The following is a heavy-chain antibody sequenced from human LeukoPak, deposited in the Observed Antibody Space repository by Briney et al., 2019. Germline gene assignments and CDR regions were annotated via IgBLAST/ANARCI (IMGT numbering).Heavy chain of an antibody. CDR2: ISAISGIS. CDR3: AKVKSAMVPIFDY. V-gene: IGHV3-23*01. D-gene: IGHD3-10*01. Sequence: GGSLRLSCGVSGFTFSSYAVSWVRQAPGKGLEWVSLISAISGISYYADSVKGRFTISRDNSNNTLYLQMNSLRAEDTAVYYCAKVKSAMVPIFDYWGQGTQVTVSS. CDR1: GFTFSSYA. J-gene: IGHJ4*02.